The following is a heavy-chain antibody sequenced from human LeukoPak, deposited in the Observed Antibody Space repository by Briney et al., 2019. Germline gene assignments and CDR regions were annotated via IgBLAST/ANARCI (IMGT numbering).Heavy chain of an antibody. CDR3: ARDRGFDY. CDR1: GFTFSNYG. V-gene: IGHV3-30*02. J-gene: IGHJ4*02. CDR2: IRYDGSNK. Sequence: GGSLRLSCAASGFTFSNYGMHWVRQAPGKGLEWVAFIRYDGSNKYYADSVKGRFTISRDNSKNTLYLQMNSLRAEDTAVFYCARDRGFDYWGQGTLVTVSS. D-gene: IGHD5-24*01.